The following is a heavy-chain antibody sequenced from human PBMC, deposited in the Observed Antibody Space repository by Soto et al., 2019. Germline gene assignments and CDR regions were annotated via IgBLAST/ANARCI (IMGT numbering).Heavy chain of an antibody. J-gene: IGHJ6*02. V-gene: IGHV3-53*01. CDR2: IYSGGVT. Sequence: GGSLRLSCAASGFTVKNYQMNWVRQAPGKGLEWVSVIYSGGVTYYPDSVKGRFTIIRDTSRNSVYLQMNSLRADDTAIYYCARDSSTTGYYGLDVWGQGTTVTVSS. CDR3: ARDSSTTGYYGLDV. CDR1: GFTVKNYQ.